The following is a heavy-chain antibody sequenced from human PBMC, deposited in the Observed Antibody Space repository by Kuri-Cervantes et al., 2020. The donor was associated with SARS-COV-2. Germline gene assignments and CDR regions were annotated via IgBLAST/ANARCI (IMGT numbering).Heavy chain of an antibody. J-gene: IGHJ4*02. CDR2: INQDYSEK. V-gene: IGHV3-7*01. Sequence: GESLKISCEASGFTFSTYWMNWVRQAPGKGLEWVANINQDYSEKYYVDSVKGRFTISRDNAKNSLFLRMNSLRAEDTAVYYCARDSADFWSGPSDYWGQGTLVTVSS. CDR3: ARDSADFWSGPSDY. CDR1: GFTFSTYW. D-gene: IGHD3-3*01.